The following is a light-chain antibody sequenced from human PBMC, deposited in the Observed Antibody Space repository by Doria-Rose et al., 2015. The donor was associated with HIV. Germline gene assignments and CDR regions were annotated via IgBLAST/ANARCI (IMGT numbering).Light chain of an antibody. Sequence: EIVMTQSPGTLSLSPGERATLSCRASQSFSSTYLAWYQQEPGQAPSLLIYDGSTRATGIPDRFSASGSGTDFTLTINRLELEDFALYYCHQYGTSWTFGQGTKVEI. CDR1: QSFSSTY. CDR2: DGS. V-gene: IGKV3-20*01. CDR3: HQYGTSWT. J-gene: IGKJ1*01.